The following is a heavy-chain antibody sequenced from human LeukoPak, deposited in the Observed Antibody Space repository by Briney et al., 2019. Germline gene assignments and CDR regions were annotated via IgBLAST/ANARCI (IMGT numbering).Heavy chain of an antibody. Sequence: PSETLSLTRAVYGGSFSGYYWSWIRQPPGKGLEWIGEINHSGSTNYNPSLKSRVTISVDTSKNQFSLKLSSVTAADTAVYYCARRGIAAAGRSSRKGDNWFDPWGQGTLVTVSS. D-gene: IGHD6-13*01. V-gene: IGHV4-34*01. CDR2: INHSGST. CDR1: GGSFSGYY. J-gene: IGHJ5*02. CDR3: ARRGIAAAGRSSRKGDNWFDP.